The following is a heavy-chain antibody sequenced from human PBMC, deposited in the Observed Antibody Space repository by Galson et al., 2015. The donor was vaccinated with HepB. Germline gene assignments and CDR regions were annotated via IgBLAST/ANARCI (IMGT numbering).Heavy chain of an antibody. CDR1: GGTFSSYA. CDR2: IIPIFGTA. D-gene: IGHD3-3*01. J-gene: IGHJ6*03. V-gene: IGHV1-69*13. CDR3: AANYDFWSGHTARYYYYYMDV. Sequence: SVKVSCKASGGTFSSYAISWVRQAPGQGLEWMGGIIPIFGTANYAQKFQGRVTITADESTSTAYMELSSLRSEDTAVYYCAANYDFWSGHTARYYYYYMDVWGKGTTVTVSS.